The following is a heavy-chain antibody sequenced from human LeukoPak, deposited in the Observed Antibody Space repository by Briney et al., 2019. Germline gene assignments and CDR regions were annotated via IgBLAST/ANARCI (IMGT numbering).Heavy chain of an antibody. J-gene: IGHJ4*02. CDR1: GYTFTSYG. CDR2: ISGYNGNT. Sequence: GASVKVSCKASGYTFTSYGISWVRQAPGQGLEWMGWISGYNGNTNYAQKLQGRVTMTTDTSTSTAYMELRSLRSDATAVYYCTRDFSDPSGGNWGQGTLVTVSS. V-gene: IGHV1-18*01. D-gene: IGHD1-26*01. CDR3: TRDFSDPSGGN.